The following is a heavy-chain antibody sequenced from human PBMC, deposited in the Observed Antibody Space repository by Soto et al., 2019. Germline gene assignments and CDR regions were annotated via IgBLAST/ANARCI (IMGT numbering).Heavy chain of an antibody. Sequence: GGSLRLSCAASGFTFSSYEMNWVRQAPGKGLEWVSYISSSGSTIYYADSVKGRFTISRDNAKNSLYLQMNSLRAEDTAVYYCARDDLNLYYYYYGMDVWGQVTKVTVYS. V-gene: IGHV3-48*03. J-gene: IGHJ6*02. CDR3: ARDDLNLYYYYYGMDV. CDR2: ISSSGSTI. CDR1: GFTFSSYE.